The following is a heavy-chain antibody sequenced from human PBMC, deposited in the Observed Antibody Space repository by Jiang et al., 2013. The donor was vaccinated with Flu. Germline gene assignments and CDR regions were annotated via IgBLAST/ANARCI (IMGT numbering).Heavy chain of an antibody. CDR1: GFSLNTTGMC. CDR2: IDWADDK. V-gene: IGHV2-70*01. CDR3: ARSRGYSYGMSFDY. J-gene: IGHJ4*02. D-gene: IGHD5-18*01. Sequence: KPTQTLTLTCSFSGFSLNTTGMCVSWIRQPPGKALEWLALIDWADDKYYRTSLKTRLTISKDTSKNQVVLTMTNMDPVDTATYYCARSRGYSYGMSFDYWGQGTLVTVSS.